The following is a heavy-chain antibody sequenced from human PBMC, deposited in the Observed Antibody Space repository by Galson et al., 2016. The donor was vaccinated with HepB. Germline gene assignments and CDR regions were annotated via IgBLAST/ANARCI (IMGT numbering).Heavy chain of an antibody. CDR1: GFSLSTSGVA. CDR3: AHRGYFGSGSLFDY. J-gene: IGHJ4*02. D-gene: IGHD3-10*01. V-gene: IGHV2-5*02. CDR2: IYWDDDK. Sequence: PALVKPTQTLTLTCTFSGFSLSTSGVAVGWIRQPPGKALEWLALIYWDDDKRYSPSLESRLTITKDTSKNHVVLTMTNMDPVDTGTYYCAHRGYFGSGSLFDYWGQGTLVTVSS.